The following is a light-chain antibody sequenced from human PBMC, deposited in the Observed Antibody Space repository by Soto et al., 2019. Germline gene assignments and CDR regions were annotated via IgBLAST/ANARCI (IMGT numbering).Light chain of an antibody. CDR1: SSDVGAYNY. Sequence: QSVLTQPASVSGSPGQSITISCTGTSSDVGAYNYVSWYQQHPGEAPKLIIYGVTNRPSGVSYRFSGSKSDYTASLTISGLQAEDEADYYCRSYVGATTYVFGSGTKVTVL. CDR3: RSYVGATTYV. J-gene: IGLJ1*01. V-gene: IGLV2-14*01. CDR2: GVT.